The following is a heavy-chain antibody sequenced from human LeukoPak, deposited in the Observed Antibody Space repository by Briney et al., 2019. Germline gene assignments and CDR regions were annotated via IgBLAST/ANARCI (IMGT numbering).Heavy chain of an antibody. Sequence: ASVKVSCKASGYAFTSYDINWVRQATGQGLEWMGWMNPNSGNTGYAQKFQGRVTMTRDTSISTAYMELSRLRSDDTAVYYCAAAGGYDFGYYGTDVWGQGTTVTVSS. CDR1: GYAFTSYD. J-gene: IGHJ6*02. V-gene: IGHV1-8*01. CDR2: MNPNSGNT. D-gene: IGHD5-12*01. CDR3: AAAGGYDFGYYGTDV.